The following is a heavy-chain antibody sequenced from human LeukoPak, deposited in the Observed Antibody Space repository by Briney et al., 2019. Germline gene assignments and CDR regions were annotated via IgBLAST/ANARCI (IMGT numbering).Heavy chain of an antibody. V-gene: IGHV4-4*09. D-gene: IGHD5-24*01. Sequence: SETLSLTCTVSGGSISSYYWSWIRQPPGKGLEWIGYIYTSGSTNYNPSLKSRVTISVDTSKNQFSLKLSSVTAADTAVYYCATDRRRDGYNAYYYYYMDVWGQGTLVIVSS. CDR1: GGSISSYY. J-gene: IGHJ6*03. CDR3: ATDRRRDGYNAYYYYYMDV. CDR2: IYTSGST.